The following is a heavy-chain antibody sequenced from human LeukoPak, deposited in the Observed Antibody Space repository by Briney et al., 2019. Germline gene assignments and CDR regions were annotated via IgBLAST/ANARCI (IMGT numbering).Heavy chain of an antibody. D-gene: IGHD2-2*01. J-gene: IGHJ5*02. CDR3: ARGYCSSTSCYRSWFDP. V-gene: IGHV4-34*01. CDR1: GGSFSAYY. CDR2: INHSGST. Sequence: PAETLSLTCAVYGGSFSAYYWSWIRHPPGKGLECIGEINHSGSTNYNPSLKSRVTISVDTSKNQFSLKLSSVTAADTAVYYCARGYCSSTSCYRSWFDPWGQGTLVTVSS.